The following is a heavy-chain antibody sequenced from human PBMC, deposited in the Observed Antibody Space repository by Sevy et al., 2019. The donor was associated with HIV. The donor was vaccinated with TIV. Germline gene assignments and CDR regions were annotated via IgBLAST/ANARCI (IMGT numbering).Heavy chain of an antibody. V-gene: IGHV3-7*01. D-gene: IGHD4-17*01. CDR1: GFTFSGYG. J-gene: IGHJ4*02. Sequence: GGSLRLSCAASGFTFSGYGMTWVRQAPGKGLEWVANIKEDGSEKYYVDSVKGRFTISRDKAKNSLFLELNSLRAEDTAMYYCARDSPCYGAFDYWGQGTLVTVSS. CDR3: ARDSPCYGAFDY. CDR2: IKEDGSEK.